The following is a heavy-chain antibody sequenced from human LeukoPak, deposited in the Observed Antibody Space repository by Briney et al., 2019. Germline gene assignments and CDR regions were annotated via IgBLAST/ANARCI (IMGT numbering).Heavy chain of an antibody. Sequence: SETLSLTCSVSGDSITSFDWSWVRQPAGKGLEWIGLIYSNEHTYSNPSLRGRVTISVDKSRNLVSLRLSSVAAADTGVYYCARDRGIGIVESRVAFDLWGQGTMVTVSS. CDR2: IYSNEHT. D-gene: IGHD3-22*01. V-gene: IGHV4-4*07. CDR1: GDSITSFD. J-gene: IGHJ3*01. CDR3: ARDRGIGIVESRVAFDL.